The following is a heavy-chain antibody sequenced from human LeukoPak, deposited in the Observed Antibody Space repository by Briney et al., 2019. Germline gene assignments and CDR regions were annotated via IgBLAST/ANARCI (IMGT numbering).Heavy chain of an antibody. CDR3: AKGTVVVPAAGRDYYYMDV. D-gene: IGHD2-2*01. V-gene: IGHV3-53*01. CDR2: IGYRGGSI. J-gene: IGHJ6*03. Sequence: GSLRLSCAASGFTVSSNYMSWVRQAPGKGLEWVSIIGYRGGSIYYAYSVKGRFTISRDNSKNTLSLQMNGLRPEDTAVYYCAKGTVVVPAAGRDYYYMDVWGKGTTVTVSS. CDR1: GFTVSSNY.